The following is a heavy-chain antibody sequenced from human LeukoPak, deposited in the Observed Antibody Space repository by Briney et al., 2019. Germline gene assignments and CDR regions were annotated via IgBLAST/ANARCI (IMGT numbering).Heavy chain of an antibody. Sequence: SETLSLTCTVSGGSIISTTYYWGWIRQPPGKGLEWFGSIYYSGSTSYNPSLKSRVTMSVDTSKNQFSLNLYSMTAADTALYFCARHRSHHGWFDPWGQGTLVTVSS. CDR3: ARHRSHHGWFDP. J-gene: IGHJ5*02. D-gene: IGHD2-8*01. CDR1: GGSIISTTYY. V-gene: IGHV4-39*01. CDR2: IYYSGST.